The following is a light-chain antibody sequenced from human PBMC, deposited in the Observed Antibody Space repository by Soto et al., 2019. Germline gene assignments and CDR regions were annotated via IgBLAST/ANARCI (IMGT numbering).Light chain of an antibody. CDR1: QSIGNS. CDR3: QQYNSYSET. Sequence: DIQMTQSPSTLSASLGDRVTITCRASQSIGNSLAWYQQKPGKAHKLLIYKASSLESGVPSKFSGSGSGTEFTLTISSLQPDDFATYYCQQYNSYSETFGQGTKVDIK. CDR2: KAS. V-gene: IGKV1-5*03. J-gene: IGKJ1*01.